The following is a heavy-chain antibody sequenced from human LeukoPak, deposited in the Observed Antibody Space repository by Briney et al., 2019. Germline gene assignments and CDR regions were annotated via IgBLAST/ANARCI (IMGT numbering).Heavy chain of an antibody. J-gene: IGHJ4*02. CDR1: GFTFSNYW. V-gene: IGHV3-7*01. CDR3: ASTEILGYCSSTSCYAFDY. Sequence: PGGSLRLSCAASGFTFSNYWMSWVRQAPGKGLEWVANTNQDGREKHYVDSVKGRITMSRDNAKSSLYLQMNSLRAEDTAVYYCASTEILGYCSSTSCYAFDYWGQGTLVTVSS. D-gene: IGHD2-2*01. CDR2: TNQDGREK.